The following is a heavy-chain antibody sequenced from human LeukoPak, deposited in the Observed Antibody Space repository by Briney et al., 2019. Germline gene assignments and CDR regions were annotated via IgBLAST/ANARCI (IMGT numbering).Heavy chain of an antibody. CDR3: ARFVGERMKGFDI. Sequence: SQTLSLTCAISGDSVSSYSAAWNWIRQSPSRGPEWLGRTYYRSKWYNDYATSVKSRIIINADTSKHQFSLQLKSVTPEDTAVYYCARFVGERMKGFDIWGQGTMVTVSS. D-gene: IGHD3-16*01. CDR1: GDSVSSYSAA. V-gene: IGHV6-1*01. CDR2: TYYRSKWYN. J-gene: IGHJ3*02.